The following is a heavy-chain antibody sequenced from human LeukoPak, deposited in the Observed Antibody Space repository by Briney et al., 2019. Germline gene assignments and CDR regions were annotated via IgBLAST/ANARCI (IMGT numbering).Heavy chain of an antibody. V-gene: IGHV4-4*02. CDR1: SGSMRSSNW. J-gene: IGHJ4*02. CDR3: ARQTGSGLFSLP. D-gene: IGHD3-10*01. Sequence: SETLSLTCTVSSGSMRSSNWWIWVRQPPGKGLEWIGEISHRGSTNYNASLKSRVTISVDTSKNQFSLKLSSVTAADTAVYYCARQTGSGLFSLPGGQGTLVTVSS. CDR2: ISHRGST.